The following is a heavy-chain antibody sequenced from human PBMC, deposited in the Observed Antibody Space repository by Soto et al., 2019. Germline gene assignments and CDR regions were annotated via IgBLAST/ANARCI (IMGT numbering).Heavy chain of an antibody. CDR1: VYTFTAYY. V-gene: IGHV1-2*02. CDR3: ARGGKYYYDSSGSHSAFDI. J-gene: IGHJ3*02. D-gene: IGHD3-22*01. Sequence: ASVTVSCKASVYTFTAYYMHWVRQAPGQRLEWMGWINPNSGGTNYAQKFQGRVTMTRDTSISTAYMELSRLRSDDTAVYYCARGGKYYYDSSGSHSAFDIWGQGTMVTVSS. CDR2: INPNSGGT.